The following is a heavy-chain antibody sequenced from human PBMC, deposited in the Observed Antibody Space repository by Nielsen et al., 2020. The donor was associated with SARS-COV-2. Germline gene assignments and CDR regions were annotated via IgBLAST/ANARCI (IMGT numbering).Heavy chain of an antibody. CDR1: GGSIDNYY. V-gene: IGHV4-59*01. D-gene: IGHD4-11*01. Sequence: SETLSLTCSVSGGSIDNYYWIWIRQPPGKGLEWIGYISYSGTSNYNPSLESRVTISVDTSKNQIPLNLSSVTAADTAVYYCARETTTRGYYYYYYMDVWGKGTTVTVSS. J-gene: IGHJ6*03. CDR2: ISYSGTS. CDR3: ARETTTRGYYYYYYMDV.